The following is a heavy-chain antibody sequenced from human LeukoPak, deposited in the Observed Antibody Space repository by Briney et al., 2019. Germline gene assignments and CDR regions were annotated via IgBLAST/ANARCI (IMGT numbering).Heavy chain of an antibody. CDR2: ISGSGTTV. J-gene: IGHJ4*02. V-gene: IGHV3-11*04. Sequence: GGSLTLSWAASAFTFSDYYISWIRQAAGEGREWVSCISGSGTTVYYANSVKGRFTISRDTTNISLYLQMNSLGAEDKAMYYCASVRRWPTCFDYRGQGTLVTVSS. CDR1: AFTFSDYY. CDR3: ASVRRWPTCFDY. D-gene: IGHD4-23*01.